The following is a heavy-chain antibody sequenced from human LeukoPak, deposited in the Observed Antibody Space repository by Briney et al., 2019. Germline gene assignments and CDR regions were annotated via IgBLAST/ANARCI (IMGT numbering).Heavy chain of an antibody. Sequence: ASVKVSCKASGYTFTSYYMHWVRQAPGQGLEWMGIINLSGGSTSYAQKFQGRVTMTRDTSTSTVYMELSSLRSEDTAVYYCARGFKGTKRMPGIAVAGDYFDYWGQGTLVTVSS. CDR3: ARGFKGTKRMPGIAVAGDYFDY. CDR1: GYTFTSYY. J-gene: IGHJ4*02. CDR2: INLSGGST. D-gene: IGHD6-19*01. V-gene: IGHV1-46*01.